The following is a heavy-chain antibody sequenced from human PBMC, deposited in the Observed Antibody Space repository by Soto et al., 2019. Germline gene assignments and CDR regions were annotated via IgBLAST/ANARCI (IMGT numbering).Heavy chain of an antibody. V-gene: IGHV4-4*02. CDR3: AKYSPILDY. D-gene: IGHD2-21*01. CDR2: IYHSGST. CDR1: GGSXNSRYW. J-gene: IGHJ4*02. Sequence: SETLSLTCAVSGGSXNSRYWWSWVRQSPGKGLEWIGEIYHSGSTNYNPSLKSRVTISVDKSKNQFSLNLSSVTAEDTAIYYCAKYSPILDYWGQGTLVTVS.